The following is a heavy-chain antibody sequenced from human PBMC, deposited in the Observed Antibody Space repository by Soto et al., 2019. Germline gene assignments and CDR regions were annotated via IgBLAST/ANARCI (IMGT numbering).Heavy chain of an antibody. V-gene: IGHV5-10-1*01. D-gene: IGHD3-9*01. CDR3: ASTPAPYYDILTGYPNSYYYYGMEV. CDR2: IDPSDSYT. J-gene: IGHJ6*02. CDR1: GYSFTSYW. Sequence: GESLKISCKGSGYSFTSYWISWVRQMPGKGLEWMGRIDPSDSYTHYSPSFQGHVTISADKSISTAYLQWSSLKASDTAMYYCASTPAPYYDILTGYPNSYYYYGMEVWGQGTTVTASS.